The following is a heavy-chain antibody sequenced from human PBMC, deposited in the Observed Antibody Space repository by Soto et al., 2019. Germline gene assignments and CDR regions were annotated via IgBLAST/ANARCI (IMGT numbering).Heavy chain of an antibody. V-gene: IGHV4-31*03. CDR3: ARAIAAANGFDP. Sequence: SETLSLTCTVSGGSISSGGYYWSWIRQHPGKGLEWIGYIYYSGSTYYNPSLKSRVTISVDTSKNQFSLKLSSVTAADTAVYYCARAIAAANGFDPWGQGPLVTVSS. CDR1: GGSISSGGYY. D-gene: IGHD6-13*01. J-gene: IGHJ5*02. CDR2: IYYSGST.